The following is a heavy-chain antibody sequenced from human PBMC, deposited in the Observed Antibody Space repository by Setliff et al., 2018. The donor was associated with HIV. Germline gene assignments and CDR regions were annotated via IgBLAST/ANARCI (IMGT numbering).Heavy chain of an antibody. CDR1: GFSLSTSGVG. CDR3: AHGRIAAADPGYFDL. V-gene: IGHV2-5*02. D-gene: IGHD6-13*01. CDR2: IYWDDDK. Sequence: GSGPTLVNPTQTLTLTCTFSGFSLSTSGVGVGWIRQPPGKALEWLALIYWDDDKFYNPSLKSRLTITKDTSKSRVVLTMTNLDPVDTATYFCAHGRIAAADPGYFDLWGRGTLVTV. J-gene: IGHJ2*01.